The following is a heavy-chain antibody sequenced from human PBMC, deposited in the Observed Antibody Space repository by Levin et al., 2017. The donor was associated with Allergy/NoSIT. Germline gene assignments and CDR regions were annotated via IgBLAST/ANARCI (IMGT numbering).Heavy chain of an antibody. Sequence: SQTLSLTCTVSGGTINSGSYYWAWIRQPPGQGLEWIGTIYYSGTTYYNSSLKSRVTISVDTSKNQFSLTLRSVTAADTAVYYCARTNSGSYDYWGQGTLVTVSS. V-gene: IGHV4-39*07. CDR2: IYYSGTT. D-gene: IGHD1-26*01. J-gene: IGHJ4*02. CDR1: GGTINSGSYY. CDR3: ARTNSGSYDY.